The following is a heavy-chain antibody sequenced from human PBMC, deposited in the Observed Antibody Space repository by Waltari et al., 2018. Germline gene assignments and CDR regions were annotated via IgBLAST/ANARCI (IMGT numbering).Heavy chain of an antibody. J-gene: IGHJ6*02. CDR2: ISSSSSYI. CDR3: ARDLGSNPMDV. CDR1: GFTFSSYS. V-gene: IGHV3-21*01. Sequence: EVQLVESGGGLVKPGGSLRLSCAASGFTFSSYSMNWVRQAPGKGLEWVSSISSSSSYIYYADSVKGRFTSSRDNAKNSLYLQMNSLRAEDTAVYYCARDLGSNPMDVWGQGTTVTVSS.